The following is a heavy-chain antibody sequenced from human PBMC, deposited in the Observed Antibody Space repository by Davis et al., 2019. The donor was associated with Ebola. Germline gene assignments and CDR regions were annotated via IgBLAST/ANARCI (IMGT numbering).Heavy chain of an antibody. CDR1: GFTFSSYS. Sequence: PGGSLRLSCAASGFTFSSYSMNWVRQAPGKGLEWVSYISSSSSTIYYADSVKGRFTISRDNAKNSLHLQMNGLRDEDTAVYYCARLPAVVTAVDFWGQGTLVTVSS. CDR3: ARLPAVVTAVDF. V-gene: IGHV3-48*02. J-gene: IGHJ4*02. D-gene: IGHD2-21*02. CDR2: ISSSSSTI.